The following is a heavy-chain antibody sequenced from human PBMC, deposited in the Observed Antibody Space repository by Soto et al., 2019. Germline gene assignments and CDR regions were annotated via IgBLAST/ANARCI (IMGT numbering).Heavy chain of an antibody. Sequence: SETLSLTCTVSGGSISSYYWSWVRQPATKGLEWIGRLYTSGSTTYNPSLKSRVTMSRDTSKNQFSLSLTSLTAADSAVYYCVRDSAATGTPYYYYYGMDVWGQGTTVTVSS. V-gene: IGHV4-4*07. D-gene: IGHD6-13*01. J-gene: IGHJ6*02. CDR1: GGSISSYY. CDR2: LYTSGST. CDR3: VRDSAATGTPYYYYYGMDV.